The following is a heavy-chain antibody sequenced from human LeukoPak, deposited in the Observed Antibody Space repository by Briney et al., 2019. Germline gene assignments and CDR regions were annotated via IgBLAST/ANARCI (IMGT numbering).Heavy chain of an antibody. Sequence: GGSLRLSCAASGFTFSSYSMNWVRQAPGKGLEWVSSISSSSSYIYYADSVKGRFTISRDNAKNSLYLQMNSLRAEDTAVYYCARSRPGIAVAGTSQNWFDPWGQGTLVTVSS. CDR1: GFTFSSYS. CDR3: ARSRPGIAVAGTSQNWFDP. J-gene: IGHJ5*02. CDR2: ISSSSSYI. V-gene: IGHV3-21*01. D-gene: IGHD6-19*01.